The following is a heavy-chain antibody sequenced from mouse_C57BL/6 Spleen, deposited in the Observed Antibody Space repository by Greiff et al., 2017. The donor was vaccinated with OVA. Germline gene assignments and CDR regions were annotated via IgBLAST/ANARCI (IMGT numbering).Heavy chain of an antibody. CDR3: ARTGDYYGSSSYYFDY. Sequence: VQLQESGPGLVAPSQSLSITCTVSGFSLTSYAISWVRQPPGKGLEWLGVIWTGGGTSYNSALKSRLSISKDNSKSQVFLKMNSLQTDDTARYYCARTGDYYGSSSYYFDYWGQGTTLTVSS. J-gene: IGHJ2*01. CDR1: GFSLTSYA. D-gene: IGHD1-1*01. CDR2: IWTGGGT. V-gene: IGHV2-9-1*01.